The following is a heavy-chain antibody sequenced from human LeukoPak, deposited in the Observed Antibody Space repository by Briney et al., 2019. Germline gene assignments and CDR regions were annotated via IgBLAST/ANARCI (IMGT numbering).Heavy chain of an antibody. V-gene: IGHV1-46*01. D-gene: IGHD6-19*01. J-gene: IGHJ4*02. CDR2: INPSGGST. CDR3: ASPLGRVPGIAVAGTYFDY. Sequence: GASVKVSCKASGYTFTSYYMHWVRQAPGQGLEWMGIINPSGGSTGYAQKFQGRVTITADKSTSTAYMELSSLRSEDTAVYYCASPLGRVPGIAVAGTYFDYWGQGTLVTVSS. CDR1: GYTFTSYY.